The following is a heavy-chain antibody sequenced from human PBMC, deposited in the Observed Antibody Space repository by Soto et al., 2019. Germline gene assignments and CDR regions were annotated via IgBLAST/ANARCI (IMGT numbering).Heavy chain of an antibody. Sequence: GESLKISCKGSGYIFTSYWISWVRQMPGKGLEWMGRIDPSDSYTNYSPSFQGHVTISADKSISTAYLQWSSLKASDTAMYYCARPLYDSIGHYANHTVFPISAQGPMVTV. CDR3: ARPLYDSIGHYANHTVFPI. J-gene: IGHJ3*02. CDR2: IDPSDSYT. D-gene: IGHD3-22*01. CDR1: GYIFTSYW. V-gene: IGHV5-10-1*01.